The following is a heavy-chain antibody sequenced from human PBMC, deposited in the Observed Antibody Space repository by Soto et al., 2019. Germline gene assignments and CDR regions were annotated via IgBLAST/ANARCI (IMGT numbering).Heavy chain of an antibody. V-gene: IGHV3-33*01. D-gene: IGHD3-3*01. CDR2: IWYDGSNK. CDR3: ARDYDFWSGYYTGYYYYMDV. Sequence: GGSLRLSCAASGFTFSSYGMHWVRQAPGKGLEWVAVIWYDGSNKYYADSVKGRFTISRDNSKNTLYLQMNSLRAEDTAVYYCARDYDFWSGYYTGYYYYMDVWGKGTTVTVSS. CDR1: GFTFSSYG. J-gene: IGHJ6*03.